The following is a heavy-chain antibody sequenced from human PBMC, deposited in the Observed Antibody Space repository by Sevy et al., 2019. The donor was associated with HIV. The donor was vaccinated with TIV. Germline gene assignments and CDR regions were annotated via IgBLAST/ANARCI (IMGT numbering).Heavy chain of an antibody. J-gene: IGHJ4*02. CDR1: GFTVSSNY. D-gene: IGHD6-19*01. CDR2: IYSGGRT. Sequence: GGSLRISCAASGFTVSSNYMSWVRQAPGKGLGGVSIIYSGGRTYYADSVKDRLTISRDNSKNTRYLQMNSLRAEDTAVYYCARGGLTVAQDYWGQGTLVTVSS. V-gene: IGHV3-53*01. CDR3: ARGGLTVAQDY.